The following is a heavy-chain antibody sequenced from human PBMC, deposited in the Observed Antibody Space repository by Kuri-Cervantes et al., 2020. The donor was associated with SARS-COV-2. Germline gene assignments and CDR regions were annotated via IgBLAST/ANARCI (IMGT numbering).Heavy chain of an antibody. CDR2: LNPNSGGT. CDR3: AVEYSSSSAHQGDDY. CDR1: GYTFTGYY. V-gene: IGHV1-2*02. D-gene: IGHD6-6*01. J-gene: IGHJ4*02. Sequence: ASVKVSCKASGYTFTGYYMHWVRQAPGQGLEWMGWLNPNSGGTNYAQKFQGRVTMTRDTSISTAYMELSRLRSDDTAVYYCAVEYSSSSAHQGDDYWGQGTLVTVSS.